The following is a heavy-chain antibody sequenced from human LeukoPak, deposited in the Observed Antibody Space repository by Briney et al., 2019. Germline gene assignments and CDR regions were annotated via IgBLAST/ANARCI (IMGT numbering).Heavy chain of an antibody. V-gene: IGHV1-2*06. CDR2: INTNSGEK. CDR1: GYTFTTYN. D-gene: IGHD2-2*03. Sequence: GXSVKVSCKTSGYTFTTYNIQWVRQAPGHGREWMGRINTNSGEKKYEQKYQGRVTIIRDTYNSTVYMELSGLTSDDTAIFYCGRTWIDVWTPDFDYWGQGTLVTVSS. CDR3: GRTWIDVWTPDFDY. J-gene: IGHJ4*02.